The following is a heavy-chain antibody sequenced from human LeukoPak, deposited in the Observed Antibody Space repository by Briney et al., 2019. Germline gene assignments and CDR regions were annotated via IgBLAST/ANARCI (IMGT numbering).Heavy chain of an antibody. J-gene: IGHJ5*02. CDR2: IFYHGST. CDR3: ARKYPDHWFDP. Sequence: PSETLSLTCTVSGGSISSGNFYWSWIRQPPGKGLEWIGYIFYHGSTYYNLSLKSRVTMSVDTSKNQFSLILRSVTAADTAVYYCARKYPDHWFDPWGQGTLVTVSS. CDR1: GGSISSGNFY. V-gene: IGHV4-30-4*01. D-gene: IGHD6-6*01.